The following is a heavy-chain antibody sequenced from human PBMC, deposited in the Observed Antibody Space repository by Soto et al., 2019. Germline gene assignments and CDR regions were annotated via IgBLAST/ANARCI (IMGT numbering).Heavy chain of an antibody. J-gene: IGHJ4*02. V-gene: IGHV1-18*04. Sequence: QIQLVQSGGEVKKPGASVKVSCKASGYTFRSYGISWVRQAPGQGLELVGWISAYNGDTHYAPKFQDRITLTTETSTDTAYMELRSLRLDDTAVYYGASDWSRYYDSSGMIWFYWVQVSLVTVS. CDR3: ASDWSRYYDSSGMIWFY. D-gene: IGHD3-22*01. CDR1: GYTFRSYG. CDR2: ISAYNGDT.